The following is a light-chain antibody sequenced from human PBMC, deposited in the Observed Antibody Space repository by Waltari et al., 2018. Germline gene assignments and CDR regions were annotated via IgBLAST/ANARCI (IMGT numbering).Light chain of an antibody. Sequence: EIELTQSPGALFLSPGERATLPCRASQSLSTAQLAWYKQGPGQAPSLVIHGASNRASGIPERFSGSGSGTVFTLTITRLEPEDFAVYYCQHYGNSVTFGGGTKVEIK. CDR3: QHYGNSVT. CDR2: GAS. V-gene: IGKV3-20*01. CDR1: QSLSTAQ. J-gene: IGKJ4*01.